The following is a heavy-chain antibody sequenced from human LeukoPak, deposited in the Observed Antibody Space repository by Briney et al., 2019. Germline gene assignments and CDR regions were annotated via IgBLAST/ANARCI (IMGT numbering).Heavy chain of an antibody. V-gene: IGHV3-48*03. CDR2: ISSSSSTI. CDR1: GFTFSSYE. Sequence: GGSLRLSCAASGFTFSSYEMNWVRQAPGKGLEWVSYISSSSSTIYYADSVKGRLTISRDNAKNSLYLQMNSLRDEDTAVYYCARDLRYEGRGYSFSWGQGTLVTVSS. J-gene: IGHJ5*02. CDR3: ARDLRYEGRGYSFS. D-gene: IGHD5-18*01.